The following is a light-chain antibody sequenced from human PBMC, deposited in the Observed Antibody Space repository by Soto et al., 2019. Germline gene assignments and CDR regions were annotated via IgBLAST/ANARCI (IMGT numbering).Light chain of an antibody. CDR1: QTVSGSY. V-gene: IGKV3D-20*02. Sequence: ENVLTQSPGTLSLSPGERATLSCRASQTVSGSYVAWYQQKPGQTPRLLIYGASSRATGIPDRFSGSGSGTEFTLTISSLQSEDFALYYCQQHNNWPWTFXQGTKVDIK. CDR3: QQHNNWPWT. J-gene: IGKJ1*01. CDR2: GAS.